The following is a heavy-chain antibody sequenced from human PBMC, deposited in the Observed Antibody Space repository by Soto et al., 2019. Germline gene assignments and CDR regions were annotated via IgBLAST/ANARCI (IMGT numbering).Heavy chain of an antibody. V-gene: IGHV3-33*01. Sequence: QVQLVESGGGVVQPGRSLRLSCAASGFTFSSYGMHWVRQAPGKGLEWVAVIWYDGSNKYYADSVKGRFTISRDNSKNTLYLQMNSLRAEDTAVYYCARAPGRGGAAMATDYWGQGTLVTVSS. CDR1: GFTFSSYG. J-gene: IGHJ4*02. CDR2: IWYDGSNK. CDR3: ARAPGRGGAAMATDY. D-gene: IGHD5-18*01.